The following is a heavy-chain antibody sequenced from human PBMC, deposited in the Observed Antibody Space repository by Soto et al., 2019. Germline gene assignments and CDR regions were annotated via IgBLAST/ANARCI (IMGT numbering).Heavy chain of an antibody. Sequence: PSETLSLTCAVYGGSFSGYYWSWIRQPPGKGLGWIGEINHSGSTNYNPSLKSRVTISVDTSKNQFSLKLSSVTAADTAVYYCARGRELLWFGELLSSYYYYYGMDVCGQGTTVTVS. V-gene: IGHV4-34*01. CDR2: INHSGST. CDR1: GGSFSGYY. J-gene: IGHJ6*02. CDR3: ARGRELLWFGELLSSYYYYYGMDV. D-gene: IGHD3-10*01.